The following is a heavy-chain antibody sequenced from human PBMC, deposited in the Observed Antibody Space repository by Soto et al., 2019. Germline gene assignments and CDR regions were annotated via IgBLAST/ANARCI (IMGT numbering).Heavy chain of an antibody. Sequence: PSETLSLTCTVSGGSISSYYWSWIRQPPGKGLEWIGYIYYSGSTNYNPSLKSRVTISVDTSKNQFSLKLSSVTAADKAVYYCATLRFLEWRDGMDVWGKGTTVTVSS. CDR3: ATLRFLEWRDGMDV. CDR1: GGSISSYY. CDR2: IYYSGST. D-gene: IGHD3-3*01. V-gene: IGHV4-59*01. J-gene: IGHJ6*04.